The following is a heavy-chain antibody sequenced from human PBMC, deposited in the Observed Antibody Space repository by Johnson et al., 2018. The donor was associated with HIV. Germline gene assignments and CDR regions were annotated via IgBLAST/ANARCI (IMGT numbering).Heavy chain of an antibody. Sequence: VQLVESGGGLVQPGRSLRLSCAASGFSFDAYGMHWVRQPPGKELEWVSAISGSGGSTYYADSVKGRFTISRDNSKNTLYLQMNSLRAEDTAVYYCARRRSYSSSWEPPDDAFDIWGQGTMVTVSS. D-gene: IGHD6-13*01. V-gene: IGHV3-23*04. CDR1: GFSFDAYG. CDR3: ARRRSYSSSWEPPDDAFDI. CDR2: ISGSGGST. J-gene: IGHJ3*02.